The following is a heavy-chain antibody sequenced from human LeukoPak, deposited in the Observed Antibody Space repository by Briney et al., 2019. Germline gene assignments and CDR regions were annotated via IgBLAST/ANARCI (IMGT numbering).Heavy chain of an antibody. CDR1: GGTFSSYA. V-gene: IGHV1-69*01. CDR3: ARAGIPIAAAGISFDY. J-gene: IGHJ4*02. D-gene: IGHD6-13*01. CDR2: IIPIFGTA. Sequence: SGTVSCKASGGTFSSYAISWVRQAPGQGLEWMGGIIPIFGTASYAQKFQGRVTITADESTSTAYMELSSLRSEDTAVYYCARAGIPIAAAGISFDYWGQGTLVTVSS.